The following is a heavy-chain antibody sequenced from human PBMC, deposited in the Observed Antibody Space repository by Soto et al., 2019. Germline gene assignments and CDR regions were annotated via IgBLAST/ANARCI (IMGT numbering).Heavy chain of an antibody. CDR1: GFTFSSYA. D-gene: IGHD4-17*01. J-gene: IGHJ4*02. Sequence: PGGSLRLSCAASGFTFSSYAMSWVRQAPGKGLEWVSAISGSGGSTYYADSVKGRFTISRDNSKNTLYLQMDSLRAEDTAVYYCAKDDGDYPYYFDCWGQGTLVTVSS. CDR2: ISGSGGST. V-gene: IGHV3-23*01. CDR3: AKDDGDYPYYFDC.